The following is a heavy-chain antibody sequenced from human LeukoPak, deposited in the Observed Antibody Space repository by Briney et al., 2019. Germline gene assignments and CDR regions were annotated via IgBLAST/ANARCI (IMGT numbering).Heavy chain of an antibody. Sequence: GGSLRLSCAASGFTVSSNYMSWVRQAPGKGLEWVSVIYSGGSTYYADSVKGRFTISRDNAKNSLYLQMNSLRAEDTAVYYCARVIDRYCSGSSCTAFDIWGQGTMVTVSS. CDR2: IYSGGST. D-gene: IGHD2-15*01. CDR1: GFTVSSNY. V-gene: IGHV3-66*01. CDR3: ARVIDRYCSGSSCTAFDI. J-gene: IGHJ3*02.